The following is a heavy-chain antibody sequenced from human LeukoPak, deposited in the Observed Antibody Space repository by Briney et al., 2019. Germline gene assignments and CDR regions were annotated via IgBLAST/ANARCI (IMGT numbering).Heavy chain of an antibody. J-gene: IGHJ4*02. CDR2: ISGSGGST. CDR1: GFTFSSYA. CDR3: ARGFGGYCSSTSCLVTIDY. D-gene: IGHD2-2*01. V-gene: IGHV3-23*01. Sequence: GGSLRLSCAASGFTFSSYAMSWVRQAPGKGLEWVSAISGSGGSTYYADSVKGRFTISRDNAKNSLYLQMDSLRAEDTAVYYCARGFGGYCSSTSCLVTIDYWGQGTLVTVSS.